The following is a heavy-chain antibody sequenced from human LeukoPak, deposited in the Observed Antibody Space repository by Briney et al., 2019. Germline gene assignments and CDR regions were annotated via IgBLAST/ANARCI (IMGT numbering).Heavy chain of an antibody. CDR1: GFTFDDYA. J-gene: IGHJ4*02. V-gene: IGHV3-43D*03. Sequence: GGSLRLSCAASGFTFDDYAMHWVRQAPGKGLEWVSLISWDGGSTYYADSVKGRFIISRDNSKNSLYLQMNSLRAEDTALYYCAKDRRPYYDFWSGYYQIDYWGQGTLVTVSS. D-gene: IGHD3-3*01. CDR3: AKDRRPYYDFWSGYYQIDY. CDR2: ISWDGGST.